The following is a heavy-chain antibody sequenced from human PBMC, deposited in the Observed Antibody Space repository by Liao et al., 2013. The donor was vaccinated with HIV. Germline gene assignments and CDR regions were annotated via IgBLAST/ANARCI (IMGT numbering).Heavy chain of an antibody. CDR1: GGSFSGYY. V-gene: IGHV4-34*01. D-gene: IGHD3-22*01. CDR3: ARDKGYYYDTSGYYYTYYMDV. J-gene: IGHJ6*03. CDR2: INHSGST. Sequence: QVQLQQWGAGLLKPSETLSLTCAVYGGSFSGYYWSWIRQPPGKGLEWIGEINHSGSTNYNPSLKSRVTMSVDTSKNQFSLKLSSVTAADTAVYYCARDKGYYYDTSGYYYTYYMDVWGKGTTVTVSS.